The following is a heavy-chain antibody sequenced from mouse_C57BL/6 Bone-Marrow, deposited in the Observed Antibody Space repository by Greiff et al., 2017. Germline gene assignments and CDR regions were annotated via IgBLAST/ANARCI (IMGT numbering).Heavy chain of an antibody. D-gene: IGHD2-4*01. J-gene: IGHJ4*01. V-gene: IGHV5-16*01. CDR2: INYDGSST. CDR1: GFTFSDYY. CDR3: ARESYDYDDAMDY. Sequence: EVQRVESEGGLVQPGSSMKLSCTASGFTFSDYYMAWVRQVPEKGLEWVANINYDGSSTYYLDSLKSRFILSRDNAKNILYLQMSSLKSEDTATYYCARESYDYDDAMDYWDQGTSVTVTS.